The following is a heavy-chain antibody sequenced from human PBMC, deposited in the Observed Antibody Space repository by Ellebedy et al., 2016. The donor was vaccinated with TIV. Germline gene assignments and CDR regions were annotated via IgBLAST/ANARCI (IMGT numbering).Heavy chain of an antibody. D-gene: IGHD4-11*01. CDR1: GGSISSSSYY. CDR3: ARLDYSNYYFDY. V-gene: IGHV4-39*01. J-gene: IGHJ4*02. Sequence: MPSETLSLTCTVSGGSISSSSYYWGWIRQPPGKGLEWIGSIYYSVSTYYNPSLKSRVTISVDTSKNQVYLKLISVTAADTAVYYCARLDYSNYYFDYWGQGTLVTVSS. CDR2: IYYSVST.